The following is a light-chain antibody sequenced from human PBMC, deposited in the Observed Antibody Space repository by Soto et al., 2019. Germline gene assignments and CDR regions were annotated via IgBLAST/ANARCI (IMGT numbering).Light chain of an antibody. Sequence: DIQMTQSPSTLSASVGDRVTITCRASQSISNWLAWYQQKPGKAPKVLIYDASTLKSGVPSRFSGSGSGTEFTLTISSLQSDDFATYDCQQYNRYYTFGQGTKLEIK. CDR2: DAS. CDR3: QQYNRYYT. CDR1: QSISNW. V-gene: IGKV1-5*01. J-gene: IGKJ2*01.